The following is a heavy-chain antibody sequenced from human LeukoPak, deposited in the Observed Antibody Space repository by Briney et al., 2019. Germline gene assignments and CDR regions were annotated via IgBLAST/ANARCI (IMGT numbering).Heavy chain of an antibody. V-gene: IGHV3-23*01. D-gene: IGHD2-8*02. J-gene: IGHJ4*02. Sequence: GGSLRLSCAASGFTFSSHAMTWVRQAPGKGLEWVSSISDSGSTTYYVDSVKGRFTIFRDSSKPTLYLQMDSLRVEDTGIYYCGKDSRTGRPRAFDSWGQGTLVTVSS. CDR2: ISDSGSTT. CDR3: GKDSRTGRPRAFDS. CDR1: GFTFSSHA.